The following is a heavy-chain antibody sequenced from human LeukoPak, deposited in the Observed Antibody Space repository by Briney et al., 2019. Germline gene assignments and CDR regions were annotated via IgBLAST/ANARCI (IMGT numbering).Heavy chain of an antibody. J-gene: IGHJ5*02. Sequence: SETLSLTCTVSGYSISSGYYWGWIRQPPGKGLEWIGSIYHSGSTYYNPSLKSRVTISVDTSKNQFSLKLSSVTAADTAVYYCAGHFYDFWSGYYRTDNWFDPWGQGTLVTVSS. D-gene: IGHD3-3*01. CDR1: GYSISSGYY. V-gene: IGHV4-38-2*02. CDR3: AGHFYDFWSGYYRTDNWFDP. CDR2: IYHSGST.